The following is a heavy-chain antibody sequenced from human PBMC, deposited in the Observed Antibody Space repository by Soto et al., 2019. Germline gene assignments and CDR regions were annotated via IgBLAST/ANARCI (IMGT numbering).Heavy chain of an antibody. V-gene: IGHV1-69*12. J-gene: IGHJ5*02. D-gene: IGHD3-10*01. CDR2: IIPIFGTA. CDR3: ARRRKVRGATTDNWFDP. CDR1: GGTFSSYA. Sequence: QVQPVQSGAEVKKPGSSVKVSCKDAGGTFSSYAISWVRQAPGQGLEWMGGIIPIFGTANYAQKFQGRVTITADESTSTAYMELSSLRAEDTAVYYCARRRKVRGATTDNWFDPWGQGTLVTVSS.